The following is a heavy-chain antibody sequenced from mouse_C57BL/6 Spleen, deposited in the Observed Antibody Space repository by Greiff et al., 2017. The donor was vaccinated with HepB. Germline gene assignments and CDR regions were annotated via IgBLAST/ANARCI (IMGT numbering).Heavy chain of an antibody. J-gene: IGHJ2*01. CDR3: TRGDTTVVIDY. Sequence: VHVKQSGTVLARPGASVKMSCKTSGYTFTSYWMHWVKQRPGQGLEWIGAIYPGNSDTSYNQKFKGKAKLTAVTSASTAYMELSSLTNEDSAVYYCTRGDTTVVIDYWGQGTTLTVSS. V-gene: IGHV1-5*01. CDR2: IYPGNSDT. CDR1: GYTFTSYW. D-gene: IGHD1-1*01.